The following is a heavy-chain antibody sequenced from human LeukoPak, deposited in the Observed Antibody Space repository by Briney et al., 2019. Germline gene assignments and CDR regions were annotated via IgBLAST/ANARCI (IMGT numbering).Heavy chain of an antibody. CDR3: AKVKVDIAMVYYYYGMDV. CDR2: ISYDGSNK. D-gene: IGHD5-18*01. CDR1: GFTFSSYG. J-gene: IGHJ6*02. Sequence: PGGSLRLSCAASGFTFSSYGMHWVRQAPGKGLEWVADISYDGSNKYYADFVKGRFTISRDNSKNTLYLQMNSLRAEDTAVYYCAKVKVDIAMVYYYYGMDVWGQGTKVTVSS. V-gene: IGHV3-30*18.